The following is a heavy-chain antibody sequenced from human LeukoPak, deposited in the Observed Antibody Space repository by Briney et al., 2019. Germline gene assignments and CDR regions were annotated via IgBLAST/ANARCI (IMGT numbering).Heavy chain of an antibody. J-gene: IGHJ4*02. D-gene: IGHD5-24*01. CDR3: ARTESERGDGYNWEGFDY. CDR2: IIPIFGTA. V-gene: IGHV1-69*05. Sequence: SVKVSCKASGGTFSSYAISWVRQAPGQGLEWMGRIIPIFGTANYAQKFQGRVTITTDESTSTAYMELSSLRSEDTAVYYCARTESERGDGYNWEGFDYWGQGTLVTVSS. CDR1: GGTFSSYA.